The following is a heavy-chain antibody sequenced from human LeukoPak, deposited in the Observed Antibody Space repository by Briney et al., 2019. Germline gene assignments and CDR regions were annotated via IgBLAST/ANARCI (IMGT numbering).Heavy chain of an antibody. J-gene: IGHJ4*02. Sequence: SETLSPTCTVSGGSISSGSYYWSWIRQPAGKGLEWVGRIHSSGSTNYNPSLKSRVTISADTSKNQFSLKLSSVTAADTAVYYCARGSGYDTSGDYYAFDYWGQGTLVTVSS. CDR2: IHSSGST. CDR3: ARGSGYDTSGDYYAFDY. V-gene: IGHV4-61*02. D-gene: IGHD3-22*01. CDR1: GGSISSGSYY.